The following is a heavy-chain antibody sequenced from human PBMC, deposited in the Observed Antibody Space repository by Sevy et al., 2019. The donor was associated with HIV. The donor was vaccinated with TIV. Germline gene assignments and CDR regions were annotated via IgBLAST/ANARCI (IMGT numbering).Heavy chain of an antibody. CDR3: ARGTGLFDY. Sequence: GGSLRLSCAASGFTFSDYYMSWIRQAPGKGPEWVSYINNSSRFINYVDSVKGRFTICRDNAKNSLYLQMNSLRAGDTAVYYCARGTGLFDYWGQGTLVTVSS. J-gene: IGHJ4*02. V-gene: IGHV3-11*06. CDR2: INNSSRFI. CDR1: GFTFSDYY.